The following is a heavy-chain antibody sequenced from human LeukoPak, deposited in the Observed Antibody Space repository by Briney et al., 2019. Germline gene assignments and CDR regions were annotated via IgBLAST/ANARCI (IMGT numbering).Heavy chain of an antibody. Sequence: PGGSLRLSCAASGFTFSDYYMSWIRQAPGKGLEWVSYISSSGSTIYYADSVEGRFTISRDNAKNSLYLQMNSLRAEDTAVYYCARRLWFGEQPFDYWGQGTLVTVSS. D-gene: IGHD3-10*01. V-gene: IGHV3-11*01. CDR2: ISSSGSTI. J-gene: IGHJ4*02. CDR3: ARRLWFGEQPFDY. CDR1: GFTFSDYY.